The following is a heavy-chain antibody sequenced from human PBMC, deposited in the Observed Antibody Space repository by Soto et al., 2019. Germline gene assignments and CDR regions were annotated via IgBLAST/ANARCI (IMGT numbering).Heavy chain of an antibody. CDR1: GFTFRNAW. Sequence: GSLRLSCAASGFTFRNAWMSWVRQAPGKGLEWVGRIKSKTDGGTTDYAAPVKGRFTISRDDSKNTLYLQMNSLKTEDTAVYYCTTDPPQYSSSWYYFDYWGQGTLVTVSS. CDR3: TTDPPQYSSSWYYFDY. V-gene: IGHV3-15*01. CDR2: IKSKTDGGTT. D-gene: IGHD6-13*01. J-gene: IGHJ4*02.